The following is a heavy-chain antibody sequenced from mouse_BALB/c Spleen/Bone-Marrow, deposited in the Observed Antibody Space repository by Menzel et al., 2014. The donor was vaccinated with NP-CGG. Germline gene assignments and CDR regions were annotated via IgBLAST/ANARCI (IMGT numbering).Heavy chain of an antibody. CDR2: IWSGGST. V-gene: IGHV2-2*02. CDR1: GFSLTSYG. Sequence: VQLVESGPGLVQPSQSLSITCTVSGFSLTSYGVHWVRQSPGKGLEWLGVIWSGGSTDYNAAFMSRLSISKDNSKSQVFFKMNSLHGNDTAIYYCARNPIRRDAMDYWGQGTSVTVSS. CDR3: ARNPIRRDAMDY. J-gene: IGHJ4*01. D-gene: IGHD2-12*01.